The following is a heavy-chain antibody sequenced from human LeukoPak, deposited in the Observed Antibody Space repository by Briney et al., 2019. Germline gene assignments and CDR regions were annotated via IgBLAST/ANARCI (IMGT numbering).Heavy chain of an antibody. CDR2: INHSGST. J-gene: IGHJ5*02. D-gene: IGHD4-17*01. CDR1: GGSFSGYY. Sequence: SETLSLTCAVYGGSFSGYYWSWIRQPPGKGLEWNGEINHSGSTNYNPSLKSRVTISVDTSKNQFSLKLSSVTAADTAVYYCARTTVTTLRLDWFDPWGQGTLVTVSS. V-gene: IGHV4-34*01. CDR3: ARTTVTTLRLDWFDP.